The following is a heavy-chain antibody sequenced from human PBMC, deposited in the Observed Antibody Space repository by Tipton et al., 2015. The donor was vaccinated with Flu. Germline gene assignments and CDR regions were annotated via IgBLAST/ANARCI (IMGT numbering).Heavy chain of an antibody. Sequence: TLSLTCTVSGGSISSGSYYWSRIRQPAGKGLEWIGRIYTSGSTNYNPSLESRVTISVDTSKNQFSLKLSSVTAADTAVYYCARGGYSYGYGKNYYYYGMDVWGKGTTVTVSS. CDR1: GGSISSGSYY. CDR3: ARGGYSYGYGKNYYYYGMDV. J-gene: IGHJ6*04. CDR2: IYTSGST. D-gene: IGHD5-18*01. V-gene: IGHV4-61*02.